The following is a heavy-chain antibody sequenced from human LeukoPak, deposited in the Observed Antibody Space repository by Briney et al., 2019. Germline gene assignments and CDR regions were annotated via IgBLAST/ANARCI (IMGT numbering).Heavy chain of an antibody. V-gene: IGHV4-59*01. D-gene: IGHD4-23*01. J-gene: IGHJ4*02. CDR2: IYYSGST. CDR3: ARGTTVVTPVDY. CDR1: GGSISDYY. Sequence: TSKTLSLTCTVSGGSISDYYWSWIRQPPGKGLEWIGYIYYSGSTNYNPSLKSRVTISVDTSKNQFSLKLSSVTAADTAVYYCARGTTVVTPVDYWGQGTLVTVSS.